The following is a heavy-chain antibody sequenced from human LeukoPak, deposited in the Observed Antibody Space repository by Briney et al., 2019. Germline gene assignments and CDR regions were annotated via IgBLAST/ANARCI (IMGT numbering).Heavy chain of an antibody. Sequence: PGGSLRLSCAASGFTFSSYSMNWVRQAPGKGLEWASSISSSSSYIYYADSVKGRFTISRDNAKNSLYLQMNSLRAEDTAVYYCARDQEGDYYDSSGYYYVHHNLDYWGQGTLVTVSS. CDR1: GFTFSSYS. V-gene: IGHV3-21*01. CDR3: ARDQEGDYYDSSGYYYVHHNLDY. CDR2: ISSSSSYI. D-gene: IGHD3-22*01. J-gene: IGHJ4*02.